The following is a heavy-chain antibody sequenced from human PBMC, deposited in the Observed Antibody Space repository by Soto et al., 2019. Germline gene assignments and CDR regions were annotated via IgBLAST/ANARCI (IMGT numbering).Heavy chain of an antibody. D-gene: IGHD3-22*01. CDR3: AKDQSNSNPLYYFDF. V-gene: IGHV3-23*01. CDR1: GFTFSIYA. CDR2: MSRTGDNT. Sequence: LRLSCAACGFTFSIYAMTWVRQSPGKGLEWVSSMSRTGDNTYYADSVKGRFTISRDNSKNTLYLQMNSLRAEDTAIYYCAKDQSNSNPLYYFDFWGPGTLVTVSS. J-gene: IGHJ4*02.